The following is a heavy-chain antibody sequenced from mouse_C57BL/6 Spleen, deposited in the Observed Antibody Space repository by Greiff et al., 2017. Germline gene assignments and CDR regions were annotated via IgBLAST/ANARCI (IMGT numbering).Heavy chain of an antibody. CDR3: ARGIYYDYYYYAMDY. J-gene: IGHJ4*01. V-gene: IGHV1-26*01. CDR1: GYTFTDYY. CDR2: INPNNGGT. Sequence: EVQLQQSGPELVKPGASVKISCKASGYTFTDYYMNWVKQSHGKSLEWIGDINPNNGGTSYNQKFKGKATLTVDKSSSTAYMELRSLTSEDSAVYYCARGIYYDYYYYAMDYWGQGTSVTVSS. D-gene: IGHD2-4*01.